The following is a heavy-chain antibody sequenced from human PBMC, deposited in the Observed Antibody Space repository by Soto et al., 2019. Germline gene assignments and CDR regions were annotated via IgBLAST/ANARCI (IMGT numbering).Heavy chain of an antibody. CDR2: IYYSGST. CDR1: GGSISSSSYH. J-gene: IGHJ6*02. D-gene: IGHD3-10*01. Sequence: PSETLSLTCTVSGGSISSSSYHWGWIRQTPGKGLEWIGSIYYSGSTYYNPSLKGRVTISVDTSKNQFSLKLSSVTAADTAVYYCARQGSGSYYYSYGMDVWGQGTTVTVSS. V-gene: IGHV4-39*01. CDR3: ARQGSGSYYYSYGMDV.